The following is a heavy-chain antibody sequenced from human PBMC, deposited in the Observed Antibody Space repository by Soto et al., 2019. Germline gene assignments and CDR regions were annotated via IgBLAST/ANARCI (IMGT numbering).Heavy chain of an antibody. CDR1: GFTFSNAW. CDR2: IKSKTDGGTT. J-gene: IGHJ4*02. Sequence: EVQLVESGGGLVKPGGSLRLSCAASGFTFSNAWMNWVRQAPGKGLEWVGRIKSKTDGGTTDYAAPVKGRFTISRDDSKNTLYLQMNSLKTEDTAVYYCTTDGGYRDFLTLIDYWGQGTLVTVSS. CDR3: TTDGGYRDFLTLIDY. D-gene: IGHD4-17*01. V-gene: IGHV3-15*07.